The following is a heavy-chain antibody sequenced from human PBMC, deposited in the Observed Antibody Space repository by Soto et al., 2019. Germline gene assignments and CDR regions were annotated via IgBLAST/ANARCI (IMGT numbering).Heavy chain of an antibody. D-gene: IGHD1-26*01. J-gene: IGHJ4*01. CDR1: GDIVSSNSAG. CDR2: TYYRSKWYY. V-gene: IGHV6-1*01. Sequence: PSQTLSLTCAITGDIVSSNSAGWSWVRQSPSRGLEWLGRTYYRSKWYYEYAVSVRGRITINPDTSKNQYSLQLNSVTPEDTAVYFCARGEQYSGRIFDYWGQGTLVTVSS. CDR3: ARGEQYSGRIFDY.